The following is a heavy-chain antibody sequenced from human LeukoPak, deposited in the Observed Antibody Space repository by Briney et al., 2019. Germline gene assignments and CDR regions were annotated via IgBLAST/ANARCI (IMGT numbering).Heavy chain of an antibody. Sequence: SVKVSCKASGGTFSSYAISWERQAPGQGLEWMGRIIPIFGTANYAQKFQGRVTITTDESTSTAYMELSSLRSEDTAVYYCAQQGLGGVGAFGIWGQGTMVTVSS. CDR2: IIPIFGTA. D-gene: IGHD2-8*02. V-gene: IGHV1-69*05. CDR1: GGTFSSYA. J-gene: IGHJ3*02. CDR3: AQQGLGGVGAFGI.